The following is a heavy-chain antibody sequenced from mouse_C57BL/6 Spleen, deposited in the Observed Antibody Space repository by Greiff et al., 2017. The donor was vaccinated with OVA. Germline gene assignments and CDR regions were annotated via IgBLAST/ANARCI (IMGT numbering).Heavy chain of an antibody. J-gene: IGHJ1*03. CDR3: ARDLITTVVATDWYFDV. CDR1: GFTFSSYA. D-gene: IGHD1-1*01. V-gene: IGHV5-4*01. CDR2: ISDGGSYT. Sequence: EVQLVESGGGLVKPGGSLKLSCAASGFTFSSYAMSWVRQTPEKRLEWVATISDGGSYTYYPDNVKGRFTISRDNDKNNLYLQMSHLKSEDTAMYYCARDLITTVVATDWYFDVWGTGTTVTVSS.